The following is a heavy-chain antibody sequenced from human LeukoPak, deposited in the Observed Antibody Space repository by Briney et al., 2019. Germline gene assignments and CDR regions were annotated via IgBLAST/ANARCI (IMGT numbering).Heavy chain of an antibody. CDR1: GFTFSSHG. J-gene: IGHJ4*02. CDR3: ARDSEVNYYDSSGPFDY. CDR2: VRSDGTTK. Sequence: GGSLRLSCAASGFTFSSHGMHWVRQAPGKGLEWVAFVRSDGTTKYYTDSVKGRFTISRDNSKNTMYLQMNSLRAEDTAVYYCARDSEVNYYDSSGPFDYWGQGTLVTVSS. D-gene: IGHD3-22*01. V-gene: IGHV3-30*02.